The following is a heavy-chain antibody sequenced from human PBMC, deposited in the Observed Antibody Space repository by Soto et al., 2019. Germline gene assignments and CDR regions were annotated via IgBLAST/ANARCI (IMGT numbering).Heavy chain of an antibody. CDR2: ISGSGGST. CDR3: AKSLVVVVVAGVNFDY. CDR1: GFTFSSYA. Sequence: GGSLRLSCAASGFTFSSYAMSWVRQAPGKGLEWVSAISGSGGSTYYADSVRGRFTISRDNSKNTLYLQMNSLRAEDTAVYYCAKSLVVVVVAGVNFDYWGQGTLVTVSS. V-gene: IGHV3-23*01. J-gene: IGHJ4*02. D-gene: IGHD2-15*01.